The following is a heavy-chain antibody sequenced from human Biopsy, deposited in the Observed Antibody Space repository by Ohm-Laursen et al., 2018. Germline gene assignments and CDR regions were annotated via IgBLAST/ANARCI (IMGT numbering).Heavy chain of an antibody. CDR3: ARDTRWSPYHMDV. J-gene: IGHJ6*02. D-gene: IGHD4-23*01. CDR1: GFPFSDYY. V-gene: IGHV3-11*01. CDR2: ISSGGTTI. Sequence: SLRLSCAASGFPFSDYYMGWIRQAPGKGLEWVSYISSGGTTIYYADSVKGRFTISRDNAKNSLYLQMNSLRADDTAVYYCARDTRWSPYHMDVWGRGTTVTVSS.